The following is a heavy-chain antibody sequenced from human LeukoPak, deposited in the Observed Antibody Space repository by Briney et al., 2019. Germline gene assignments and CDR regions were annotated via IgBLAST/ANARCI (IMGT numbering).Heavy chain of an antibody. Sequence: SVKVSCKVSGYTLTELSMHWVRQAPGQGLEWMGGIIPIFGTPNYAQKFQGRVTITADKSTSTAYMELSSLRSEDTAVYYCARYYYDSSGYYTFDYWGQGTLVTVSS. V-gene: IGHV1-69*06. D-gene: IGHD3-22*01. CDR3: ARYYYDSSGYYTFDY. CDR1: GYTLTELS. J-gene: IGHJ4*02. CDR2: IIPIFGTP.